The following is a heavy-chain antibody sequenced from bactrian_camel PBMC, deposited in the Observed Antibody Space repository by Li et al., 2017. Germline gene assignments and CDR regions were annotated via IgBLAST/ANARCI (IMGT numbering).Heavy chain of an antibody. CDR3: TNPGGSWIYSDFGS. Sequence: VQLVESGGGLVQPGGSLRLSCAASGFTFSSSGMSWVRQAPGKGLEWVSSINSGGGSTYYHGSVKGRATISRDNAKNMLYLQLNSLKTEDTAMYYCTNPGGSWIYSDFGSWGQGTQVTVS. J-gene: IGHJ6*01. D-gene: IGHD6*01. CDR2: INSGGGST. V-gene: IGHV3S40*01. CDR1: GFTFSSSG.